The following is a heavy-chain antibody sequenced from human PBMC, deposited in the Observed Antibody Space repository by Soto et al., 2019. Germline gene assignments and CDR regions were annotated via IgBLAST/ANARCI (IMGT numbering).Heavy chain of an antibody. V-gene: IGHV1-2*02. D-gene: IGHD3-22*01. J-gene: IGHJ1*01. CDR1: GYTFTGYY. CDR3: ARVTYYYDSSALSQARAEYFQH. CDR2: INPNSGGT. Sequence: ASVKVSCKASGYTFTGYYMHWLRQSPGQGLEWMGWINPNSGGTNYAQKFQGRVTMTRDTSISTAYMELSRLRSDDTAVYYCARVTYYYDSSALSQARAEYFQHWGQGTLVTVSS.